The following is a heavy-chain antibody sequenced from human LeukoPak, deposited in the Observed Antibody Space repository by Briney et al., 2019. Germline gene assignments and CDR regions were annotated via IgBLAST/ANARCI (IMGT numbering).Heavy chain of an antibody. CDR1: GFTFGNYG. D-gene: IGHD6-13*01. J-gene: IGHJ4*02. CDR3: AKEIAAGGRRGLDY. V-gene: IGHV3-23*01. CDR2: IIDSGGRT. Sequence: GGSLRLSCAASGFTFGNYGMSWVRQAPGKGLEWVAGIIDSGGRTYYADSVKGRSTIYRDNSKNTLYLQMNSLRAEDTAVYYCAKEIAAGGRRGLDYWGQGTLVTVSS.